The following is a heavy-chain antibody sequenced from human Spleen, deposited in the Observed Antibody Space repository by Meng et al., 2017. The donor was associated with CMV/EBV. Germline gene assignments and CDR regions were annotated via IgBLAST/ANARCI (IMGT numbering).Heavy chain of an antibody. J-gene: IGHJ4*02. CDR3: ARDRSSFDY. Sequence: QASCDASCYIFCSYCISWLLRAPGQRLVEMGGISDHNRRTNYTPSLQSRVTMTTDTSKNPSSLELRSVTAADTAVYYCARDRSSFDYWGQGTLVTVSS. CDR1: CYIFCSYC. CDR2: ISDHNRRT. D-gene: IGHD3-10*01. V-gene: IGHV1-18*01.